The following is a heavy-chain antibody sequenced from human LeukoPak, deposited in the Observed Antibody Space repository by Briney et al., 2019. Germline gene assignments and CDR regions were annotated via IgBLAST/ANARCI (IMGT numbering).Heavy chain of an antibody. CDR3: ARYGDYYYDSSGPYYGMDV. D-gene: IGHD3-22*01. V-gene: IGHV3-11*01. CDR1: GFTFSDYY. J-gene: IGHJ6*02. Sequence: GGCLRLSCAASGFTFSDYYMSWTRQAPGKGLEWVSYISSSGSTIYYADSVKGRFTISRDNAKNSLYLQMNSLRAEDTAVYYCARYGDYYYDSSGPYYGMDVWGQGTTVTVSS. CDR2: ISSSGSTI.